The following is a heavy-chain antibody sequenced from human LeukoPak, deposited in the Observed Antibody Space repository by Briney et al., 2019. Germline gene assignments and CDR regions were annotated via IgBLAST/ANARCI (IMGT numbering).Heavy chain of an antibody. D-gene: IGHD5-18*01. J-gene: IGHJ4*02. V-gene: IGHV4-34*01. CDR3: ARPRGYSYGPIYDY. CDR2: INHSGST. Sequence: PSETLSLTCAVYGGSFSGYYWSWIRQPPGKGLEWIGEINHSGSTNYNPSLKSRVTISVDTSKNQFPLKLSSVTAADTAVYYCARPRGYSYGPIYDYWGQGTLVTVSS. CDR1: GGSFSGYY.